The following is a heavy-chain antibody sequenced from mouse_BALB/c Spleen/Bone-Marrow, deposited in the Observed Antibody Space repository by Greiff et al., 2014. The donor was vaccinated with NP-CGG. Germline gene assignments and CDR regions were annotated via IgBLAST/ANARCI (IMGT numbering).Heavy chain of an antibody. V-gene: IGHV14-3*02. Sequence: VQLQQSGAELVKPGASVKLSCTASGFSIKDTYMHWVKQRPEQGLEWIGRIDPANGNTKYDPKFQGKATITADTSSNTAYQQLSSLTSEDTAVYYCAIYYYGSSGFAYWGQGTLVTVSA. CDR3: AIYYYGSSGFAY. CDR1: GFSIKDTY. J-gene: IGHJ3*01. CDR2: IDPANGNT. D-gene: IGHD1-1*01.